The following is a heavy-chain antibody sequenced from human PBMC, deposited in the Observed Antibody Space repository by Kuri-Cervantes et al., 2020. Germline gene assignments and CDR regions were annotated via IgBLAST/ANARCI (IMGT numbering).Heavy chain of an antibody. CDR3: ARDDGVITMIVEDSHDAFDI. CDR1: GFTFSSYG. D-gene: IGHD3-22*01. CDR2: IWYDGSNK. J-gene: IGHJ3*02. Sequence: GESLKISCAASGFTFSSYGMHWVRQAPGKGLEWVAVIWYDGSNKYYADSVKGRFTISRENSQNSLYLQMNSLRAEDTAVYYCARDDGVITMIVEDSHDAFDIWGQGTMVTVSS. V-gene: IGHV3-33*01.